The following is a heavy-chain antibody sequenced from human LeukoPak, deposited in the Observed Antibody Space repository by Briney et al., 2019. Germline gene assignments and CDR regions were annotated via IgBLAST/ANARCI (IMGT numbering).Heavy chain of an antibody. D-gene: IGHD6-19*01. J-gene: IGHJ5*02. Sequence: SETLSLTCAVYGGSFSGYYWSWLRQPPGKGLEWIGEINHSGSTNYNPSLKSRVTISVDTSKNQFSLKLSSVTAADTAVYYCARTYSSGWYPRNLWFDPWGQGTLVTVSS. CDR1: GGSFSGYY. CDR3: ARTYSSGWYPRNLWFDP. V-gene: IGHV4-34*01. CDR2: INHSGST.